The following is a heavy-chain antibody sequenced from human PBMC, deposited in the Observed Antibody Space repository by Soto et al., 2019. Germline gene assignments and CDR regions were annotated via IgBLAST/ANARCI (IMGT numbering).Heavy chain of an antibody. V-gene: IGHV3-30-3*01. CDR3: ARGSYYYDSSGYLDSFDY. J-gene: IGHJ4*02. CDR1: GFTFSSYA. Sequence: QVQLVESGGGVVQPGRSLRLSCAASGFTFSSYAMHWVRQAPGKGLEWVAVISYDGSNKYYADSVKGRFTISRDNSKNTLYLQMNSLRAEDTAVYYCARGSYYYDSSGYLDSFDYWGQGTLVTVSS. CDR2: ISYDGSNK. D-gene: IGHD3-22*01.